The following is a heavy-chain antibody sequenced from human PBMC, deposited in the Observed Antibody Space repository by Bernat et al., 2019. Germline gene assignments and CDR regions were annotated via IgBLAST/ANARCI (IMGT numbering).Heavy chain of an antibody. J-gene: IGHJ5*02. CDR1: GYSFTSYW. D-gene: IGHD6-6*01. CDR3: ARYARQLVRRCWFDP. Sequence: EVQLVQSGAEVKKPGESLRISCKGSGYSFTSYWISWVRQMPGKGLEWMGRIDPSDSYTNYSPSFQGQVTISADKSISTAYLQWSSLKASDTAMYYCARYARQLVRRCWFDPWGQGTLVTVSS. V-gene: IGHV5-10-1*03. CDR2: IDPSDSYT.